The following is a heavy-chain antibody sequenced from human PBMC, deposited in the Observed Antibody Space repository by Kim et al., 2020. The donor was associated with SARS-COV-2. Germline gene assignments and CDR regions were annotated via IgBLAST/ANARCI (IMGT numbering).Heavy chain of an antibody. D-gene: IGHD3-22*01. J-gene: IGHJ4*02. CDR3: AKTYYYDSSIIDY. Sequence: YAQKFQGRVTMTRDTSISTAYMELSRLRSDDTAVYYCAKTYYYDSSIIDYWGQGTLVTVSS. V-gene: IGHV1-2*02.